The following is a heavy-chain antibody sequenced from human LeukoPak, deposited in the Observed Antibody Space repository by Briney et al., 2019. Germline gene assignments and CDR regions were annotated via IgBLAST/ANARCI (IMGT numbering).Heavy chain of an antibody. D-gene: IGHD3-10*01. Sequence: ASVKVSCKASGYTFTSYYMHWVRQAPGQGLEWMGIINPSGGSTSYAQKFQGRVTMTRDTSTSTVYMELSSLRSEDTAVYYCARGNLGEGIWFGELSPPYYFDYWGQGTLVTVSS. J-gene: IGHJ4*02. CDR2: INPSGGST. CDR1: GYTFTSYY. V-gene: IGHV1-46*01. CDR3: ARGNLGEGIWFGELSPPYYFDY.